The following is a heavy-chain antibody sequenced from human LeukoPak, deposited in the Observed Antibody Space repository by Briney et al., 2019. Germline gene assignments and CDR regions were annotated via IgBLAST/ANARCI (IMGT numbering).Heavy chain of an antibody. J-gene: IGHJ1*01. CDR2: ISGTGGST. V-gene: IGHV3-23*01. D-gene: IGHD4-23*01. Sequence: PGGSLRLSCAGSGFTFSSYAMSWVRQAPGKGLEWVAAISGTGGSTYYADSVKGRIIISRDNSKRTLHLQMNSLRAEDTAVYYCARRGDGYGGMTARYFQHWGQGTLVTVSS. CDR1: GFTFSSYA. CDR3: ARRGDGYGGMTARYFQH.